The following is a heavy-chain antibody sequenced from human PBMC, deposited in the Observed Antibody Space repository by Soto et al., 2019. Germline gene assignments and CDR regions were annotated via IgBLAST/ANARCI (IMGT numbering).Heavy chain of an antibody. CDR1: GGSISSGGYY. J-gene: IGHJ6*02. V-gene: IGHV4-31*03. CDR2: IYYSGST. D-gene: IGHD6-19*01. Sequence: SETLSLTCTVSGGSISSGGYYWSWTRQHPGKGLEWIGYIYYSGSTYYNPSLKSRVTISVDTSKNQFSLKLSSVTATDTAVYYCARGVAGNSYYYYYGMDVWGQGTTVTVYS. CDR3: ARGVAGNSYYYYYGMDV.